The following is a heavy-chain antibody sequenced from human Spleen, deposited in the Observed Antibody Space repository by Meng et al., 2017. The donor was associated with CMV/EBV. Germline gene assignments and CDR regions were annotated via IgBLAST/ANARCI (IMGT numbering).Heavy chain of an antibody. Sequence: YGGSFSGYSWSWVRQSPGQGPEWIGEISHSGSTKYNPSLESRVTISVDTSRNQFSLNLTSVTAADTAVYYCAREAVVNYYYHYGMDVWGQGTTVTVSS. CDR1: GGSFSGYS. CDR3: AREAVVNYYYHYGMDV. CDR2: ISHSGST. J-gene: IGHJ6*02. V-gene: IGHV4-34*01. D-gene: IGHD2-21*01.